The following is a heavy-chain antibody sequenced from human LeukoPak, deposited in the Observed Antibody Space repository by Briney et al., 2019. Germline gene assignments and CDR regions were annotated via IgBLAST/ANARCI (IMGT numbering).Heavy chain of an antibody. V-gene: IGHV3-20*04. CDR2: INWNGGST. CDR3: ARDALVAARPGWFDP. D-gene: IGHD6-6*01. J-gene: IGHJ5*02. Sequence: PGGSLRLSCAASGFTFSSYEMNWVRQAPGKGLEWVSGINWNGGSTGYADSVKGRFTISRDNAKNSLYLQMHSLRAEDTALYYCARDALVAARPGWFDPWGQGTLVTVSS. CDR1: GFTFSSYE.